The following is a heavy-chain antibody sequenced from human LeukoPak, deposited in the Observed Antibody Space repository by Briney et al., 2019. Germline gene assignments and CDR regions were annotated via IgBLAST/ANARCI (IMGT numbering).Heavy chain of an antibody. Sequence: GPSLRLSCAAFGFTFTTYSLSWVRQAPGEWLEWVSYISGRGNTIYYADSVKGRFTISRDNAKNSLYLQMNSLRAEDTAVYYCIVLAVAGTLGFDYWGQGTLLTVSS. CDR3: IVLAVAGTLGFDY. CDR1: GFTFTTYS. V-gene: IGHV3-48*01. D-gene: IGHD6-19*01. J-gene: IGHJ4*02. CDR2: ISGRGNTI.